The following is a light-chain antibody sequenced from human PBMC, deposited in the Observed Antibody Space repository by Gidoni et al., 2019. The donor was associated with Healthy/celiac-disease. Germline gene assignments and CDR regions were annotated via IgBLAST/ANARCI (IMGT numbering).Light chain of an antibody. CDR1: QSISSY. CDR2: AAS. J-gene: IGKJ4*01. V-gene: IGKV1-39*01. CDR3: QQSYSTPLT. Sequence: DIQMTQSPSSLSASVGDRVTITCRASQSISSYLNWYQQKPGKAPKLLIYAASSLQSGVPPRDSGSGSGTDFTLTISSLQPEDFATYYCQQSYSTPLTFGGGTKVEIK.